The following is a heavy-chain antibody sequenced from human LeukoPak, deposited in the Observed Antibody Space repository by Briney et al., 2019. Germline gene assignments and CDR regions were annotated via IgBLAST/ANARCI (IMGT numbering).Heavy chain of an antibody. CDR2: ISGSGGST. Sequence: GGSLRLSCAASGFTFSSYAMSWVRQAPGKGLEWVSAISGSGGSTYYADSVKGRFTISRDNSKNTLYLQMNSLRAEDTAVYYCAKGYCSSTCYYYYYMDVWGKGTTVTVSS. J-gene: IGHJ6*03. D-gene: IGHD2-2*01. CDR3: AKGYCSSTCYYYYYMDV. CDR1: GFTFSSYA. V-gene: IGHV3-23*01.